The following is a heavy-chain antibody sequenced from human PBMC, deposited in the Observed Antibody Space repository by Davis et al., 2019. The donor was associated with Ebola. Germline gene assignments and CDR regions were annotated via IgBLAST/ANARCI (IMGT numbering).Heavy chain of an antibody. V-gene: IGHV4-61*08. CDR1: GGSISSSDYY. CDR3: AREPNGDYDAFDI. Sequence: MPSETLSLTCTVSGGSISSSDYYWGWIRQPPGKGLEWIGYIYYSGSTNYNPSLKSRVTIPVDTSKNQFFLKLSSVTAADTAVYYCAREPNGDYDAFDIWGQGTMVTVSS. CDR2: IYYSGST. D-gene: IGHD4-17*01. J-gene: IGHJ3*02.